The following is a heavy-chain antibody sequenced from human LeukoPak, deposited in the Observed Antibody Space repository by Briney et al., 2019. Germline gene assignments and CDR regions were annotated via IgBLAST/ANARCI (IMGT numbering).Heavy chain of an antibody. D-gene: IGHD5-18*01. CDR2: VNPDDSEI. J-gene: IGHJ4*02. V-gene: IGHV5-51*01. CDR3: ARHAKVDTAMGGDY. Sequence: GESLKISCKGSGYSFTNYWIGWVRQTPGKGLEWMGIVNPDDSEIKYSPSLQGQVTISADKSISTAYLQWSSLKASDTAMYYCARHAKVDTAMGGDYWGQGTLVTVSS. CDR1: GYSFTNYW.